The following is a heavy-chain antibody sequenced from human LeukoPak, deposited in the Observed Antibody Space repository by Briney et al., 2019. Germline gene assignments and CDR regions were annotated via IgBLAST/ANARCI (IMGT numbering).Heavy chain of an antibody. V-gene: IGHV3-48*03. CDR1: GFTFSSYE. D-gene: IGHD5-18*01. CDR2: ISSSGSSI. Sequence: PGGSLRLSCAASGFTFSSYEMNWVRQASGKGLEWVSYISSSGSSIYYADSVRGRFTISRDNAKNSLYLQMNSLRAEDTAVYYCARVLLGDADMVTDYWGQGTLVTVSS. J-gene: IGHJ4*02. CDR3: ARVLLGDADMVTDY.